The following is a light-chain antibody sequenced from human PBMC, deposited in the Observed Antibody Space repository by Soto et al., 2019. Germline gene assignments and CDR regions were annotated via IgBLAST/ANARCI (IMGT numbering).Light chain of an antibody. CDR1: QSVRSNC. J-gene: IGKJ1*01. V-gene: IGKV3-20*01. Sequence: EIVLTQSPGTLSLSPGERATLSCRASQSVRSNCLAWYQHKPGQAPRLLIYGTSSRATDIPDRFTGSGSGTDFTLTISRLEPEDSAVYSCQQYGRPPQTFGQGTKVDIK. CDR3: QQYGRPPQT. CDR2: GTS.